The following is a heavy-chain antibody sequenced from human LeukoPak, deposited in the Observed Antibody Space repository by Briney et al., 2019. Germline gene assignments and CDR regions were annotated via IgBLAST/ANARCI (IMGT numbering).Heavy chain of an antibody. J-gene: IGHJ4*02. CDR1: GFTFDNYA. CDR2: SSKSATTI. CDR3: ARVYSAFDFGY. V-gene: IGHV3-48*03. Sequence: PGGSLRLSCVVSGFTFDNYAMNWVRQVPGKGLEWVAHSSKSATTIDYADSVKGRFTISRDNAKNSLDLQMNSLRAEDTAVYYCARVYSAFDFGYWGQGTLVTVSS. D-gene: IGHD5-12*01.